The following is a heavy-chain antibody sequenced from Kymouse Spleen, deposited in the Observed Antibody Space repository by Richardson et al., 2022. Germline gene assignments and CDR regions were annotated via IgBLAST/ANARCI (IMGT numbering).Heavy chain of an antibody. CDR3: ARDDYDFWSGYYTHYYYYGMDV. Sequence: EVQLVESGGGLVKPGGSLRLSCAASGFTFSSYSMNWVRQAPGKGLEWVSSISSSSSYIYYADSVKGRFTISRDNAKNSLYLQMNSLRAEDTAVYYCARDDYDFWSGYYTHYYYYGMDVWGQGTTVTVSS. CDR1: GFTFSSYS. V-gene: IGHV3-21*03. CDR2: ISSSSSYI. J-gene: IGHJ6*02. D-gene: IGHD3-3*01.